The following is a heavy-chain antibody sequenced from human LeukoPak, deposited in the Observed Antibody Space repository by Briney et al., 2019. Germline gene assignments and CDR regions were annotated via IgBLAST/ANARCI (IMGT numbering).Heavy chain of an antibody. CDR3: ASRVKYYDSSGYPY. J-gene: IGHJ4*02. Sequence: SETLSLTCAVYGGSFSGYYWSWIRQPPGKGLEWIGEINHSGSTNYNPSLKSRVTISVDTSKNQFSLKLSSVTAADTAVYYGASRVKYYDSSGYPYWGQGTLVTVSS. D-gene: IGHD3-22*01. CDR2: INHSGST. CDR1: GGSFSGYY. V-gene: IGHV4-34*01.